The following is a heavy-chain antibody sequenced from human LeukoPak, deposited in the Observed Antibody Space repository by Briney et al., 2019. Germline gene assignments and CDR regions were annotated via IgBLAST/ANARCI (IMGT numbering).Heavy chain of an antibody. J-gene: IGHJ4*02. CDR1: GFTFSSYA. CDR2: ISGSGGSI. Sequence: PGGSLRLSCAASGFTFSSYAMSWVRQAPGKGLEWVSAISGSGGSIYYADSVKGRFTISRDNSKNTLYLQMNSLRAEDTAVYYCAKSPRRSGSYSNYWGQGTLVTVSS. D-gene: IGHD1-26*01. CDR3: AKSPRRSGSYSNY. V-gene: IGHV3-23*01.